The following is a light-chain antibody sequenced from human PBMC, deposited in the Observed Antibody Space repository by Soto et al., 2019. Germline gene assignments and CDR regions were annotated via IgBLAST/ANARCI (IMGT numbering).Light chain of an antibody. J-gene: IGKJ5*01. CDR3: QQTYTTPEIT. CDR1: QSISIS. Sequence: EMQMTQSPSSLSAYVDEGVTITCRASQSISISLNWYQLKPGKAPNLLMYGASYLKSGVPTRFSGSGSGTDFTLTISSLQPEDFAPYYCQQTYTTPEITFGQGTRLEIK. CDR2: GAS. V-gene: IGKV1-39*01.